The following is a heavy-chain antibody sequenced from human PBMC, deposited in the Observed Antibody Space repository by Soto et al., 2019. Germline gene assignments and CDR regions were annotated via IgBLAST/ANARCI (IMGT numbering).Heavy chain of an antibody. CDR1: GASISTNHHN. CDR3: ARLPTGYPNWFDP. CDR2: IHYRGDT. V-gene: IGHV4-39*01. J-gene: IGHJ5*02. D-gene: IGHD3-9*01. Sequence: QVQLQGSGPGLVRPSETLSLTCTVSGASISTNHHNWAWVRQPPGKGLEWMGNIHYRGDTYFNPSLGSRLSMSVDTSKNQFSLKLTSVTAADTAVYYGARLPTGYPNWFDPWGQGTLVTVSS.